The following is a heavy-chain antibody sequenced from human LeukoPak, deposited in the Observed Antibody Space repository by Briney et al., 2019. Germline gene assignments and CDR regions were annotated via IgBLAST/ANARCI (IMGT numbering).Heavy chain of an antibody. D-gene: IGHD2-15*01. J-gene: IGHJ4*02. CDR3: ARGSLRYCSGGSCYYRFGQLGALDY. CDR1: GGSISSYY. Sequence: SETLSLTCTVSGGSISSYYWSWIRQPPGKGLQWVGYIYYSGSTNYNPSLKSRVTISVDTSKNQFSLKLSSVTAADTAVYYCARGSLRYCSGGSCYYRFGQLGALDYWGQGTLVTVSS. CDR2: IYYSGST. V-gene: IGHV4-59*12.